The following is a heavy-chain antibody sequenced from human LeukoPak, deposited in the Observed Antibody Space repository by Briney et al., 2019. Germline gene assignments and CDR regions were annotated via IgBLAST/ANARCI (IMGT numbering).Heavy chain of an antibody. V-gene: IGHV3-48*02. CDR3: ARDSGNYIDY. D-gene: IGHD2/OR15-2a*01. J-gene: IGHJ4*01. Sequence: GGSLRLSCTASGFTFSHFSMNWVRLAPGKGLQWVSFISGSSKTICYGDSVKGRFTISRDNAKNSLYLQMNGPRDEDAALYFCARDSGNYIDYWGQGTQVVVSS. CDR1: GFTFSHFS. CDR2: ISGSSKTI.